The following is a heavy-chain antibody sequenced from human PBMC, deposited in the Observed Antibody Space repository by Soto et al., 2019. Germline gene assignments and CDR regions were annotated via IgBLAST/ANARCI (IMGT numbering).Heavy chain of an antibody. V-gene: IGHV3-23*01. CDR2: ISDSGTKT. Sequence: PGGSLRLSCSASGFSITDYAMSWVRQAPGKGLEWVSSISDSGTKTFYGDSVKGRFAISIDTSKNTVYMQMNNLRAEDTALYYCAKDGIRKDDYWGQGTVVTVSS. CDR3: AKDGIRKDDY. CDR1: GFSITDYA. J-gene: IGHJ4*02.